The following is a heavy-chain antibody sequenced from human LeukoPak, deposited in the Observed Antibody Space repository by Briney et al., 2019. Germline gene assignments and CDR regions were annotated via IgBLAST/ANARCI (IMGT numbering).Heavy chain of an antibody. D-gene: IGHD3-10*01. CDR1: GFTFSSYS. Sequence: PGGSLRLSCAASGFTFSSYSMNWVRQAPGKGLEWVSSISSSSSYIYYADSVKGRFTISRDNAKNSLYLQMNSLRADDTAVYYCARDLPGSGAFDIWGQGTMVTVSS. J-gene: IGHJ3*02. CDR2: ISSSSSYI. CDR3: ARDLPGSGAFDI. V-gene: IGHV3-21*01.